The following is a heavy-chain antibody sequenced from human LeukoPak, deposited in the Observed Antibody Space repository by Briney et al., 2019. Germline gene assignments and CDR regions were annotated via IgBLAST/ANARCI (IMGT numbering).Heavy chain of an antibody. CDR3: ARLEVAVAGTLEEGDY. CDR1: GYTFTSYD. J-gene: IGHJ4*02. CDR2: MNPNSGNT. Sequence: ASAKVSCKASGYTFTSYDINWVRQATGQGLEWMGWMNPNSGNTGYAQKFQGRVTMTRNTSISTAYMELSSLRSEDTAVYYCARLEVAVAGTLEEGDYWGQGTLVTVSS. V-gene: IGHV1-8*01. D-gene: IGHD6-19*01.